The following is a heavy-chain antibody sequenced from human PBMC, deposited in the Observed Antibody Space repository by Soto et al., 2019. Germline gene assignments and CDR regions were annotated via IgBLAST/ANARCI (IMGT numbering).Heavy chain of an antibody. V-gene: IGHV3-30-3*01. CDR1: GFTFSSYA. CDR2: ISYDGSNK. D-gene: IGHD6-13*01. Sequence: QVQLVESGGGVVQPGRSLRLSCAASGFTFSSYAMHWVRQAPDKGLEWVAVISYDGSNKYYADSVKGRFTISRDNSKNTLYLQMNSLRAEDTAVYYCARGVAAAGMGYYYGMDVWGQGTTVTVSS. J-gene: IGHJ6*02. CDR3: ARGVAAAGMGYYYGMDV.